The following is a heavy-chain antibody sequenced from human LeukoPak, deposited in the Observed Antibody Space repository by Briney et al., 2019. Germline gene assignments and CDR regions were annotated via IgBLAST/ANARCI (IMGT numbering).Heavy chain of an antibody. CDR3: ARSPGYSYADAFDI. V-gene: IGHV4-38-2*02. Sequence: SETLSLTCSVSGYFSTGYYWGWIRQPPGKGLEWIGSIYYSGSTYYNPSLKSRVTISVDTSKNQFSLKLSSVTAADTAVYYCARSPGYSYADAFDIWGQGTMVTVSS. CDR1: GYFSTGYY. CDR2: IYYSGST. J-gene: IGHJ3*02. D-gene: IGHD5-18*01.